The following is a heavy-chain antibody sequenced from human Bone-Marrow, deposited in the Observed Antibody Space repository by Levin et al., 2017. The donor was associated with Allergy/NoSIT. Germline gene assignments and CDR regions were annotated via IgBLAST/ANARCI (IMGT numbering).Heavy chain of an antibody. CDR2: IYYSGST. V-gene: IGHV4-30-4*01. CDR1: GGSISSGDYY. CDR3: AKVEMATNYWYFDL. D-gene: IGHD5-24*01. Sequence: PSETLSLTCTVSGGSISSGDYYWSWIRQPPGKGLEWIGYIYYSGSTYYNPSLKSRVTISVDTSKNQFSLKLSSVTAADTAVYYCAKVEMATNYWYFDLWGRGTLVTVSS. J-gene: IGHJ2*01.